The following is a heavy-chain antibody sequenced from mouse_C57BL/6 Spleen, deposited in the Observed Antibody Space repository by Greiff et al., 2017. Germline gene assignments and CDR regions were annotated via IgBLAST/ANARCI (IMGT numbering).Heavy chain of an antibody. J-gene: IGHJ4*01. Sequence: VQLQLSDAELVKPVASVMISCKVSGYTFTVLTLQWMKVSPEQGVEWIGYLYPRDGSTKFNEKFKGKSTLTAYKSSSTAYMQLYSLTSEVSAIYFCARRRSLAMDYWDQGTSDSVSS. CDR1: GYTFTVLT. V-gene: IGHV1-78*01. CDR2: LYPRDGST. CDR3: ARRRSLAMDY.